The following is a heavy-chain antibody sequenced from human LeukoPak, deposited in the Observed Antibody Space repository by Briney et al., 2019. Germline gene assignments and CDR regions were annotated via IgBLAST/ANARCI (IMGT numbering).Heavy chain of an antibody. CDR3: ARISRSGWYED. D-gene: IGHD6-19*01. V-gene: IGHV3-30*14. J-gene: IGHJ4*02. Sequence: GGSLRLSCAASGFTFSSYSMHWVRQAPGKGLEWVAVISYDGSNKYYADSVKGRFTISRDNSKNTLYLQMNSLRAEDTAVYYCARISRSGWYEDWGQGTLVTVSS. CDR2: ISYDGSNK. CDR1: GFTFSSYS.